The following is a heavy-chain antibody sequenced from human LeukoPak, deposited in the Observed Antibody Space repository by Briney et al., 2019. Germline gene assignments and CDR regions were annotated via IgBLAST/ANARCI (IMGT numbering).Heavy chain of an antibody. CDR3: ARYLRNRGYYYMDV. V-gene: IGHV1-8*02. D-gene: IGHD1-14*01. J-gene: IGHJ6*03. CDR2: MNPNSGNT. CDR1: GYTFTSYD. Sequence: ASVKVSCKASGYTFTSYDINWVRQATGQGLEWMGWMNPNSGNTGYAQKFQGRVTMTRNTSISTAYMELSSLRSEDTAVYYCARYLRNRGYYYMDVWGKGTTVTISS.